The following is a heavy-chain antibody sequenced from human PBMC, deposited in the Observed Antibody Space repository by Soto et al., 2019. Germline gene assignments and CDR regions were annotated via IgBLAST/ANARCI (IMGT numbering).Heavy chain of an antibody. CDR3: ARHITCGGGSCIFDS. Sequence: SETLSLTCTVSGGSISSSSYYWGWIRQPPGKGLEYIGCIYYTGSTFYNPPLKSRVTISVDTSKNQFFLNLHSVTAADTALYYCARHITCGGGSCIFDSWGQGALVTVSS. V-gene: IGHV4-39*01. D-gene: IGHD2-15*01. CDR1: GGSISSSSYY. CDR2: IYYTGST. J-gene: IGHJ4*02.